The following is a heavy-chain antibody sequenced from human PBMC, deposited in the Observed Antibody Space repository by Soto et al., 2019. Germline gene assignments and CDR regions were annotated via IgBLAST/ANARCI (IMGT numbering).Heavy chain of an antibody. Sequence: DVQLVESGGAVVQPGGSLRLSCAASGFTFRTYWMHWVRQVAGKGLVWVAHINTDGTGTSYADSVKGRFTISRDNAKNRLFLQMNDLRDDDIPLYYCASSTLGGFVHWGPGTLVTVSS. CDR1: GFTFRTYW. V-gene: IGHV3-74*01. D-gene: IGHD6-13*01. J-gene: IGHJ4*02. CDR2: INTDGTGT. CDR3: ASSTLGGFVH.